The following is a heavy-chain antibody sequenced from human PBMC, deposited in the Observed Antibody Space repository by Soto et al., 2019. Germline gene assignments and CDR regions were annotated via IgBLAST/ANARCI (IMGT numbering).Heavy chain of an antibody. CDR3: ARGRGSTGTFYHYYGMDV. Sequence: PSETLSLTCTVSGGSVSNSYWGWIRQPPGKGLEWVAYVYYSGSTNYNPSLGSRVTISVDTSKNQFSLKVTSVTAADTAVYYCARGRGSTGTFYHYYGMDVWGQGTTVTVS. CDR1: GGSVSNSY. J-gene: IGHJ6*02. D-gene: IGHD2-2*01. CDR2: VYYSGST. V-gene: IGHV4-59*02.